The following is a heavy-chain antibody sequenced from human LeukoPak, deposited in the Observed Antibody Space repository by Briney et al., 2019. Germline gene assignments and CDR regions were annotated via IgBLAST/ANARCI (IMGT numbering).Heavy chain of an antibody. V-gene: IGHV3-21*01. D-gene: IGHD2-2*01. CDR2: ISTSSSHI. Sequence: PGGSLRLSCAASGFTFSSFTMNWVRQAPGKGLEWVSSISTSSSHIYYADSVKGRFTISRDNAKNSLYLQMNSLRVEDTAVYYCAREGWIVVVTAAVGHMDVWGKGTTVTVSS. CDR1: GFTFSSFT. J-gene: IGHJ6*03. CDR3: AREGWIVVVTAAVGHMDV.